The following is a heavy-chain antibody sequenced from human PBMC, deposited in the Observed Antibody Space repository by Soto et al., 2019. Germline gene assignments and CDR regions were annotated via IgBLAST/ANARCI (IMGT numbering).Heavy chain of an antibody. D-gene: IGHD2-8*01. CDR2: ISYDGSNK. CDR1: GFTFSSYG. J-gene: IGHJ4*02. V-gene: IGHV3-30*18. CDR3: AKDGDHCTNGVCRGLDY. Sequence: QVQLVESGGGVVQPGRSLRLSCAASGFTFSSYGMHWVRQAPGKGLEWVAVISYDGSNKYYADSVKGRFTISRDNSKNTLYLQMNSLRAEDTAVYYCAKDGDHCTNGVCRGLDYWGQGTLVIVSS.